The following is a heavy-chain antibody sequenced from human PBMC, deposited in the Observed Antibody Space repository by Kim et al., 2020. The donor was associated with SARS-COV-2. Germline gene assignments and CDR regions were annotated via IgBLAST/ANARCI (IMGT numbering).Heavy chain of an antibody. CDR2: IYHSGST. CDR3: ARRYYYGSGIYWIYYFDY. J-gene: IGHJ4*02. D-gene: IGHD3-10*01. CDR1: GGSISSSNW. Sequence: SETLSLTCAVSGGSISSSNWWSWVRQPPGKGLEWIGEIYHSGSTNYNPSLKSRVTISVDKSKNQFSLKLSSVTAADTAVYYCARRYYYGSGIYWIYYFDYWGQGTLVTVSS. V-gene: IGHV4-4*02.